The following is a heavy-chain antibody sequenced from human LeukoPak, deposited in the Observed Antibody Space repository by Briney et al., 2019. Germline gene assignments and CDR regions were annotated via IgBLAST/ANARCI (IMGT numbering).Heavy chain of an antibody. CDR3: ARGSEGYCSGGGCYYGMDV. CDR1: GFTFSSYS. V-gene: IGHV3-21*01. Sequence: KPGGSLRLSCEASGFTFSSYSMQWFRQAPGRGLEWVSSISSRSRYIYHADSVSGRFTISRDNAKNSLFLQMNSLRAEDTAVYYCARGSEGYCSGGGCYYGMDVWGQGTTVTVSS. CDR2: ISSRSRYI. J-gene: IGHJ6*01. D-gene: IGHD2-15*01.